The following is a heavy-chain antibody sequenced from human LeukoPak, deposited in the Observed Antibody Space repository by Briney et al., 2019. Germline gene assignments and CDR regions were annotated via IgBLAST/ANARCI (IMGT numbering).Heavy chain of an antibody. D-gene: IGHD6-19*01. Sequence: ASVKVSCKASGYTFTSYDINWVRQATGQGLEWMGWMNPNSGNTGYAQKFQGRVTMTRDTSTSTVYMELSSLRSEDTAVYYCARDRSSGWSTDYWGQGALVTVSS. CDR2: MNPNSGNT. CDR1: GYTFTSYD. J-gene: IGHJ4*02. CDR3: ARDRSSGWSTDY. V-gene: IGHV1-8*01.